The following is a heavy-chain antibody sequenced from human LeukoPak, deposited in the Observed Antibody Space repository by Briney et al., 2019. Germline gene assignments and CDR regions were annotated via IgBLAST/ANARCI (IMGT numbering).Heavy chain of an antibody. CDR3: ASQIAISYFFGN. CDR1: KFTFSSYW. CDR2: IKQDGREK. V-gene: IGHV3-7*01. J-gene: IGHJ4*02. Sequence: GGSLRLSCIASKFTFSSYWMSWVRQSPGKGLEWVANIKQDGREKYYVDSVKGRFTISRDNAKNSLYLQMNSLRSEDTAVYYCASQIAISYFFGNWGQGALVTVSS. D-gene: IGHD2-21*01.